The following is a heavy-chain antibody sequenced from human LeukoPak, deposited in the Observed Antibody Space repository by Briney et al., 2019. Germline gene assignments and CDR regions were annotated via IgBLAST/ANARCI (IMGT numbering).Heavy chain of an antibody. V-gene: IGHV1-2*02. J-gene: IGHJ4*02. Sequence: ASVKVSCKASGYTFTGYYMHWVRQAPGQGLEWMGWINPNSGVTNYAQKFQGSVTMTRDTYISTAYMELSRLRSDDAAVYYCARVLDSGYPVWDCWGQGTLVTVSS. CDR3: ARVLDSGYPVWDC. D-gene: IGHD5-12*01. CDR2: INPNSGVT. CDR1: GYTFTGYY.